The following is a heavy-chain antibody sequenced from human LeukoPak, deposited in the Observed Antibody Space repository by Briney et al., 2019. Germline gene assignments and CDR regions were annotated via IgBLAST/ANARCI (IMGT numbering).Heavy chain of an antibody. Sequence: ASVKVSCKASGYTFTGYYMHWVRQAPGQGLEWMGWISAYNGNTNYAQKLQGRVTMTTDTSTSTAYMELRSLRSDDTAVYYCTRNSDYDFWSGYYAGPPDYWGQGTLVTVSS. CDR2: ISAYNGNT. CDR3: TRNSDYDFWSGYYAGPPDY. CDR1: GYTFTGYY. J-gene: IGHJ4*02. V-gene: IGHV1-18*04. D-gene: IGHD3-3*01.